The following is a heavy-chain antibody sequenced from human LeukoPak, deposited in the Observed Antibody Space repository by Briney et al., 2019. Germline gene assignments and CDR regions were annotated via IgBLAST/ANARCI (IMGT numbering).Heavy chain of an antibody. J-gene: IGHJ4*02. D-gene: IGHD2-2*01. V-gene: IGHV3-9*01. CDR3: AKDLKYQLRYYFDY. CDR2: ISWNSGNI. Sequence: ESGGGFVQSGRSLRLSCAASGFTFDDYAMHWVRQAPGKCLEWVSGISWNSGNIGYADSVKGRFTISRDNAKNSLYLQMNSLRAEDTALYYCAKDLKYQLRYYFDYWGQGTLVTVSS. CDR1: GFTFDDYA.